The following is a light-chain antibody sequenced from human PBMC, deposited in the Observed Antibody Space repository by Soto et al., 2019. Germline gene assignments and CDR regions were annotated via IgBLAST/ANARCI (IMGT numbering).Light chain of an antibody. Sequence: EIVMTQSPATLSVSPGESATLSCRASQSVSSNLAWYQQKPGQAPRLLIYGASIRATGIPARFSGSGSGTEFTLTIRSLQSEDFAVYYCQQYNNWPPCTFGQGTKLEIK. V-gene: IGKV3D-15*01. CDR2: GAS. CDR3: QQYNNWPPCT. J-gene: IGKJ2*02. CDR1: QSVSSN.